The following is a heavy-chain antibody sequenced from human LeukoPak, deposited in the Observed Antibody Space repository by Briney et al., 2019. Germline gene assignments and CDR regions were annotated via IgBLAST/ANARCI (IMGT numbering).Heavy chain of an antibody. CDR1: GGSISSGSYY. CDR3: ARVGGSGSVDY. V-gene: IGHV4-61*02. Sequence: PSETLSLTCTVSGGSISSGSYYWSWIRQPAGKGLEWIGRIYTSGSTNYNPSLKSRVTISVDTSKNQFSLKLSSVTAADTAVYYCARVGGSGSVDYWGQGTLVTVSS. J-gene: IGHJ4*02. CDR2: IYTSGST. D-gene: IGHD3-10*01.